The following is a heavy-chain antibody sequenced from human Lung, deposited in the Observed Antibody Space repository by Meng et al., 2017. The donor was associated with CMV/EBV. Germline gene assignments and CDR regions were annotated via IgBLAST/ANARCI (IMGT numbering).Heavy chain of an antibody. Sequence: GESLKISCAASGFTFSSYSMNWVRQAPGKGLEWVSSISSSSSYIYYADSVKGRFTISRDNAKNSLYLQMNSLRAEDTAVYYCARDAFYYYYYYGMDVWGQGXTVTVSS. J-gene: IGHJ6*02. CDR1: GFTFSSYS. D-gene: IGHD3-16*01. V-gene: IGHV3-21*01. CDR3: ARDAFYYYYYYGMDV. CDR2: ISSSSSYI.